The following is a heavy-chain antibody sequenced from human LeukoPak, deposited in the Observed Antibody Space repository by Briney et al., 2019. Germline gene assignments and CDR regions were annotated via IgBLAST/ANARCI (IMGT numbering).Heavy chain of an antibody. CDR3: ARDSGNYLDAFDI. V-gene: IGHV3-21*01. CDR1: GFTFSRHS. D-gene: IGHD1-7*01. Sequence: GGSLRLSCAASGFTFSRHSINWVRQAPGKGLEWVSSISSSSYIYYADSVKGRFTISRDNAKNSLYLQMNSLRAEDTAVYYCARDSGNYLDAFDIWGQGTMVTVSS. CDR2: ISSSSYI. J-gene: IGHJ3*02.